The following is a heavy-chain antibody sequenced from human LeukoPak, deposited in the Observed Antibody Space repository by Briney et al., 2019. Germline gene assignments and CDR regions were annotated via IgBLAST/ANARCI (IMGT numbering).Heavy chain of an antibody. V-gene: IGHV3-15*01. D-gene: IGHD5-24*01. CDR1: GFTFSNAW. CDR3: TTGGDGYNPVYYYYGMDV. J-gene: IGHJ6*02. CDR2: IKSKTDGGTT. Sequence: MPGGSLRLSCAASGFTFSNAWVSWVRQAPGKGLEWVGRIKSKTDGGTTDYAAPVKGRLTISRDDSKNTLYLQMNSLKTEDTAVYYCTTGGDGYNPVYYYYGMDVWGQGTTVTVSS.